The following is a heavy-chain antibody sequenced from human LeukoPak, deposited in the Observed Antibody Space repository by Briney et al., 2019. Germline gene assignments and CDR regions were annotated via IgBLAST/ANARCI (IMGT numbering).Heavy chain of an antibody. CDR1: GGSISSYY. Sequence: SETLSLTCTVSGGSISSYYWSWIRQPAGKGLEWTGRIYTSGSTNYNPSLKSRVTMSVDTSSNQFSLNLSSVTAADTAVYYCAKENSYYYYMDVWGKGTTVTVSS. CDR2: IYTSGST. CDR3: AKENSYYYYMDV. J-gene: IGHJ6*03. V-gene: IGHV4-4*07.